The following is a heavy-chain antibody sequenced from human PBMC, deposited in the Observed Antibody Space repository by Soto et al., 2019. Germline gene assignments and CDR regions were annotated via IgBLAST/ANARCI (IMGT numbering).Heavy chain of an antibody. CDR2: IWYDGSNK. V-gene: IGHV3-33*01. J-gene: IGHJ6*02. CDR1: GFTFSGYG. D-gene: IGHD2-2*02. CDR3: ARDRFLGYCSSTSCYTNYYYGMDV. Sequence: GGSRRLSCGASGFTFSGYGMHGGGQAPGKGLGWVAVIWYDGSNKYYADSVKGRFTISRDNSKNTLYLQMNSLRAEDTAVYYCARDRFLGYCSSTSCYTNYYYGMDVWGQGTTVTVSS.